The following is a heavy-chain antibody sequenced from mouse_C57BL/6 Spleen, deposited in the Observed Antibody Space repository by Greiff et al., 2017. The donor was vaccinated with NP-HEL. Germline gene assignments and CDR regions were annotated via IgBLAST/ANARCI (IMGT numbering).Heavy chain of an antibody. Sequence: EVKVVESGGGLVQPGGSLKLSCAASGFTFSDYYMYWVRQTPEKRLEWVAYISNGGGSTYYPDTVKGRFTISRDNAKNTLYLQMSRLKSEDTAMYYCARPRDSSGYSFAYWGQGTLVTVSA. V-gene: IGHV5-12*01. CDR1: GFTFSDYY. CDR3: ARPRDSSGYSFAY. J-gene: IGHJ3*01. CDR2: ISNGGGST. D-gene: IGHD3-2*02.